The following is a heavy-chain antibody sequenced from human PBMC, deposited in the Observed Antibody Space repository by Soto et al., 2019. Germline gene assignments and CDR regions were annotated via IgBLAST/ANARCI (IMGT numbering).Heavy chain of an antibody. Sequence: LSLTCTVSGGSIHDYYWVWIRQPPGKGLEWIGSIFYTGSTDYNPSLKSRVTLSLATSKNQFSLNLSSVTAADTAVYYCARVNRGAFDHWGQGALVTVSS. CDR3: ARVNRGAFDH. J-gene: IGHJ4*02. CDR2: IFYTGST. V-gene: IGHV4-59*01. CDR1: GGSIHDYY.